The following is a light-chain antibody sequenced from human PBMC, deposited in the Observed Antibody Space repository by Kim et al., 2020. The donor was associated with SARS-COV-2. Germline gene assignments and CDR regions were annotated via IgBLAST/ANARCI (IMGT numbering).Light chain of an antibody. Sequence: ALVQTVRITCQGDSLRTYYASWYQQKPGQAPILVIYGKNNRPSGIPDRFSGSSSGNTASLTVTGAQAVDEADYYCNSRDNSGDHVVFGGGTQLTVL. J-gene: IGLJ2*01. CDR1: SLRTYY. V-gene: IGLV3-19*01. CDR2: GKN. CDR3: NSRDNSGDHVV.